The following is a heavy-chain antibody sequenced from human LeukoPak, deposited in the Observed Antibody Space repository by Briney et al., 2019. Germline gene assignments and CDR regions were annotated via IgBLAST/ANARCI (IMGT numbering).Heavy chain of an antibody. CDR2: IIPIFGTA. CDR3: ARSRGSGWYLTAETPDFDY. D-gene: IGHD6-19*01. V-gene: IGHV1-69*06. CDR1: GYTFNSHG. Sequence: GASVKVSCKASGYTFNSHGISWVRQAPGQGLEWMGGIIPIFGTANYAQKFQGRVTITADKSTSTAYMELSSLRSEDTAVYYCARSRGSGWYLTAETPDFDYWGQGTLVTVSS. J-gene: IGHJ4*02.